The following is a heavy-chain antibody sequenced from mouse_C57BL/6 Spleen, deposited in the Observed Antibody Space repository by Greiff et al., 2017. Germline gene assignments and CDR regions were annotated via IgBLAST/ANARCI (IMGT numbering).Heavy chain of an antibody. CDR1: GFTFSSYG. J-gene: IGHJ1*03. V-gene: IGHV5-6*01. CDR2: ISSGGSYT. Sequence: EVKLMESGGDLVKPGGSLKLSCAASGFTFSSYGMSWVRQTPDKRLEWVATISSGGSYTYYPDSVKGRFTISRDNAKNTLYLQMSSLKSEDTAMYYCARHRKSPYFDVWGTGTTVTVSS. CDR3: ARHRKSPYFDV.